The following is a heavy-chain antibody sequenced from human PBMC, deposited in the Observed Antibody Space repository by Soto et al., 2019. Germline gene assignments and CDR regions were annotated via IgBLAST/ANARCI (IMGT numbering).Heavy chain of an antibody. J-gene: IGHJ3*02. D-gene: IGHD2-2*01. CDR1: GFTFSNYA. V-gene: IGHV3-23*01. Sequence: GGSLRLSCAASGFTFSNYAMSWVRQAPGKGLEWVSGISGSGGSKYSADSVKGRFTISRDTSKNTLYLLMNSLRADDTTIYYCAKVSSTIWSDAFDIWGRGTMVTVSS. CDR3: AKVSSTIWSDAFDI. CDR2: ISGSGGSK.